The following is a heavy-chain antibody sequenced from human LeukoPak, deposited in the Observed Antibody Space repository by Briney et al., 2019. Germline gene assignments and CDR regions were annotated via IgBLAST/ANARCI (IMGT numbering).Heavy chain of an antibody. CDR1: GGSISSYY. Sequence: SETLSLTCTVSGGSISSYYWSWIRQPPGKGLEWIGYIYYSGSTNYNPSLKSRVTISVDTSKNQFSLKLSSVTAADTAVYYCARDYVLRYFDWLFPPPNWFDPWGQGTLVTVSS. CDR3: ARDYVLRYFDWLFPPPNWFDP. V-gene: IGHV4-59*01. CDR2: IYYSGST. D-gene: IGHD3-9*01. J-gene: IGHJ5*02.